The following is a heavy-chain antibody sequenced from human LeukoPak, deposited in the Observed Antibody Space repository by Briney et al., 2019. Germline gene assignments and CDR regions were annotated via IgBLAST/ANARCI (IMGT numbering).Heavy chain of an antibody. CDR1: GGPISSYY. D-gene: IGHD2-8*02. V-gene: IGHV4-59*01. Sequence: SETLSLTCTVSGGPISSYYWSWIRQPPGRGLEWIGYIYYSGSTNYNPSLKSRVTISVDTSKNQFSLKLSSVTAADTAVYYCARPADAIYWALDYWGQGTLVTVSS. J-gene: IGHJ4*02. CDR3: ARPADAIYWALDY. CDR2: IYYSGST.